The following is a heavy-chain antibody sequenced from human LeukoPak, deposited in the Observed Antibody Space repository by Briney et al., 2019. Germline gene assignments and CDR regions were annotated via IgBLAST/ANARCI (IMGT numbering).Heavy chain of an antibody. CDR3: AREGAPKVAFDI. CDR2: ISSSSSYI. V-gene: IGHV3-21*01. J-gene: IGHJ3*02. D-gene: IGHD3-16*01. Sequence: GGSLRLSCAASGFTFSSYSMNWVRQAPGKGLEWVSSISSSSSYIYYADSVKGRFTISRDNAKNSLYLQMNSLRAEDTAVYYCAREGAPKVAFDIWGQRTMVTVSS. CDR1: GFTFSSYS.